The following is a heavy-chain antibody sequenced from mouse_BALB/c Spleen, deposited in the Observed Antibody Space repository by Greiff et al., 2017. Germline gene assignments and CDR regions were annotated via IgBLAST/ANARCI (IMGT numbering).Heavy chain of an antibody. D-gene: IGHD2-14*01. J-gene: IGHJ3*01. Sequence: VKLVESGPGLVAPSQSLSITCTVSGFSFTSYGVSWVRQPPGKGLEWLGVIWGDGSTNYHSALISRLSISKDNSKSQVFLKLNSLQTDDTATYYCAKPGRYEEGPWFAYWGQGTLVTVSA. CDR1: GFSFTSYG. CDR2: IWGDGST. CDR3: AKPGRYEEGPWFAY. V-gene: IGHV2-3*01.